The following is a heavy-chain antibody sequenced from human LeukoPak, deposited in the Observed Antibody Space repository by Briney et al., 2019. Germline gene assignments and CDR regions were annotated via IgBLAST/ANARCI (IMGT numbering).Heavy chain of an antibody. D-gene: IGHD2-2*03. CDR3: IRWIDGY. J-gene: IGHJ4*02. Sequence: GGSLRLSCEVSGFTFSRHWMSWVRQAPGKGLEWVANINPGGGEKYSVDSVKGRFTISRDNAKNSVYLQMSSLRAEDTAVYYCIRWIDGYWGQGTLVTVSS. V-gene: IGHV3-7*03. CDR1: GFTFSRHW. CDR2: INPGGGEK.